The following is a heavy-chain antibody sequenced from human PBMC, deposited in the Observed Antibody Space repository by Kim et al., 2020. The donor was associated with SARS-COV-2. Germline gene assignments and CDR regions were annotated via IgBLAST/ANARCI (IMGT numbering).Heavy chain of an antibody. Sequence: SETLSLTCAVYGGSFSGYYWSWIRQPPGKGLEWIGEINHSGSTNYNPSLKSRVTISVDTSKNQFSLKLSSVTAADTAVYYCARGRVGIQLWGPRNYYYYYGMDVWGQGTTVTVSS. CDR1: GGSFSGYY. CDR3: ARGRVGIQLWGPRNYYYYYGMDV. V-gene: IGHV4-34*01. J-gene: IGHJ6*02. D-gene: IGHD5-18*01. CDR2: INHSGST.